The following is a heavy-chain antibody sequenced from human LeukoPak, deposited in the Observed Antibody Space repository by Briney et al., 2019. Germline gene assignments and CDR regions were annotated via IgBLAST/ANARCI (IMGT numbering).Heavy chain of an antibody. CDR3: ARRYCSSTSCYPWFDP. D-gene: IGHD2-2*01. CDR2: IYPGDSDT. V-gene: IGHV5-51*03. Sequence: GGSLKISCKGSGYTFTSSWIGWVRQMPGKGLEWMGIIYPGDSDTRYSPSFQGQVTISADKSISTAYLQWSSLKASDTAMYYCARRYCSSTSCYPWFDPWGQGTLVTVSS. J-gene: IGHJ5*02. CDR1: GYTFTSSW.